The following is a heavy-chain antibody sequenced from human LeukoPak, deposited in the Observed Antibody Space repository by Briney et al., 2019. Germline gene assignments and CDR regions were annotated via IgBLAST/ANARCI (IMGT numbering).Heavy chain of an antibody. J-gene: IGHJ3*02. CDR3: TRDRDGYNWVDAFDI. CDR1: GFTFGDYA. V-gene: IGHV3-49*04. D-gene: IGHD5-24*01. Sequence: GRSLRLSCTASGFTFGDYAMSWVRQAPGKGLEWVGFIRSRAYGGTTEYAASVKGRFTISRDDSKSIAYLQMNSLKTEDTAVYYCTRDRDGYNWVDAFDIWGQGTMVTVSS. CDR2: IRSRAYGGTT.